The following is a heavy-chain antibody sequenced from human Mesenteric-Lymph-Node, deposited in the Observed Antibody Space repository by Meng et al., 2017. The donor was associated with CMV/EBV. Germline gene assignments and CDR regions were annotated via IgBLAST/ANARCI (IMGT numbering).Heavy chain of an antibody. J-gene: IGHJ3*02. V-gene: IGHV3-13*01. D-gene: IGHD6-19*01. Sequence: ASEFTFSNSEMHGVRQATGKGLEGVSAIGTGSDTYYPGSVKGRFTISRENAKNSLYLQMNSLRAGDTAVYYCARAYSSGWHRWAFDIWGQGTMVTVSS. CDR3: ARAYSSGWHRWAFDI. CDR2: IGTGSDT. CDR1: EFTFSNSE.